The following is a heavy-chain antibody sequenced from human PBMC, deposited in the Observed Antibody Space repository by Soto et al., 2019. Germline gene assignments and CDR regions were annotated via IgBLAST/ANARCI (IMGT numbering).Heavy chain of an antibody. J-gene: IGHJ4*02. CDR2: IYRTGST. D-gene: IGHD1-7*01. CDR1: GGSFTSNNW. V-gene: IGHV4-4*02. Sequence: SETLSLTCAVSGGSFTSNNWWTLVRQPPGQGLEWIGEIYRTGSTNYNPSLKSRVTISLDKSENQFSLKVTSLTAADTAVYYCASRDPGTSVDYWGQGTLVTVSS. CDR3: ASRDPGTSVDY.